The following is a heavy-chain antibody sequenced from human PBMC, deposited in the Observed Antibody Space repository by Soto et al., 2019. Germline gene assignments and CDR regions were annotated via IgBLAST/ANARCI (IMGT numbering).Heavy chain of an antibody. V-gene: IGHV3-23*01. J-gene: IGHJ4*02. Sequence: PGGSLRLSCAASGFTCSSYAMSWVRQAPGKGLEWVSAISGSGGSTYYADSVKGRFTISRDNSKNTLYLQMNSLRAEDTAVYYCAKGGPSRFYDSSGYYYGWGQGTLVTVSS. CDR3: AKGGPSRFYDSSGYYYG. CDR2: ISGSGGST. CDR1: GFTCSSYA. D-gene: IGHD3-22*01.